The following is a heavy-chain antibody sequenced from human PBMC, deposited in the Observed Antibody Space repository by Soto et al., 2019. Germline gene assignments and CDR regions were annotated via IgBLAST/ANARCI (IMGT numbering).Heavy chain of an antibody. J-gene: IGHJ4*02. V-gene: IGHV3-33*01. Sequence: QVQLVESGGGVVQPGRSLRLSCAASGLTFSSYGMHWVRQAPGKGLEWVAVIWYDGSNKYYADSVKGRFTISRDNSKNTLYLQMNSLRAEDTAVYYCARDHGHFDYWGQGTLVTVSS. CDR3: ARDHGHFDY. CDR2: IWYDGSNK. CDR1: GLTFSSYG.